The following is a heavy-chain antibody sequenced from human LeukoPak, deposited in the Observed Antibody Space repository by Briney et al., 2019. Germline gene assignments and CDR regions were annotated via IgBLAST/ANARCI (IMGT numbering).Heavy chain of an antibody. CDR1: GFTFTSSA. CDR2: IVVGSGNT. D-gene: IGHD3-10*01. CDR3: AKDQGGTMVRGGYL. V-gene: IGHV1-58*02. J-gene: IGHJ4*02. Sequence: SVKVSCKASGFTFTSSAMQWVRQARGQRLEWIGWIVVGSGNTNYAQKFQERVTITRDMSTSTAYMELSSLRSEDTAVYYCAKDQGGTMVRGGYLWGQGTLVTVSS.